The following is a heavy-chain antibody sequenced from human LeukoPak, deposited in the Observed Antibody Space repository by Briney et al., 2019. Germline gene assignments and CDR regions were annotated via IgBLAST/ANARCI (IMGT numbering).Heavy chain of an antibody. Sequence: GGSLRLSCAASGFTFSNYGMHWVRQAPGKGLEWVAFIRSDGINKYHADSVKGRFTISRDNSKNTLYLQMNSLRAEDTAIYYCARRGFRNRYYYYYYMDAWGKGTTVTISS. D-gene: IGHD1/OR15-1a*01. CDR3: ARRGFRNRYYYYYYMDA. V-gene: IGHV3-30*02. J-gene: IGHJ6*03. CDR2: IRSDGINK. CDR1: GFTFSNYG.